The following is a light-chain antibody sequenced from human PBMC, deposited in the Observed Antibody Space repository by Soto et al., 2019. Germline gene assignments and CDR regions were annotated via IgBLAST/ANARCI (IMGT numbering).Light chain of an antibody. V-gene: IGKV4-1*01. CDR2: WAS. CDR3: QQYYSMPLT. J-gene: IGKJ4*01. CDR1: QSLFYSSDNKNY. Sequence: DIVMTQSPDPLAVSLGERATINCKSSQSLFYSSDNKNYLAWYQQKPRQPPQLLISWASTRESAVPDRFSGSGSGTDFTLTISSLQAEDVAVYYCQQYYSMPLTFGGGTKVEIK.